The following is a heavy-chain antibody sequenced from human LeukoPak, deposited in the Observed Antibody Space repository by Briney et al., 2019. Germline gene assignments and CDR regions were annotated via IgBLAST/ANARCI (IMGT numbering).Heavy chain of an antibody. CDR3: ARDIVVVVAASYFDY. V-gene: IGHV1-2*02. CDR1: GYTFTGYY. CDR2: INPNSGGT. D-gene: IGHD2-15*01. J-gene: IGHJ4*02. Sequence: APVKLSCKASGYTFTGYYMHWVRQPPGQGLEWMGWINPNSGGTNYAQKFQGSVTMTRDTSISTAYMELSRLRSDDTAVYYCARDIVVVVAASYFDYWGQGALVSASS.